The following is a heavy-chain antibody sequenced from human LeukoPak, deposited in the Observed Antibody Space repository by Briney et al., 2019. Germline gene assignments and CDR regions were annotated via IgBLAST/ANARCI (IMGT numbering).Heavy chain of an antibody. V-gene: IGHV4-59*01. J-gene: IGHJ2*01. CDR1: GGSINSYY. CDR3: ARDRDSSGLRDFDL. D-gene: IGHD3-22*01. CDR2: IYYSGNT. Sequence: SETLSLTCTVSGGSINSYYWSWIRQPPGKGLEGIGYIYYSGNTNYNPSLKSRVSISIDTPKNQLSLQLSSVTAADTAVYYCARDRDSSGLRDFDLWGRGTLVTVSA.